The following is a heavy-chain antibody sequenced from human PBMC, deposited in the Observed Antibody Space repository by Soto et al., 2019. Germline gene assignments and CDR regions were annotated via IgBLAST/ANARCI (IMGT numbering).Heavy chain of an antibody. CDR2: MSGSSDTI. CDR1: GFTFSTYS. V-gene: IGHV3-48*02. CDR3: ARDQGVRYYGIDV. J-gene: IGHJ6*02. D-gene: IGHD3-10*01. Sequence: GGSLRLSCAASGFTFSTYSMNWVRQAPGKGLEWVSYMSGSSDTIYYADSVKGRFTISRDNVKNSLYLQMNSLRDEDTAVYYCARDQGVRYYGIDVWGQGTTVTVSS.